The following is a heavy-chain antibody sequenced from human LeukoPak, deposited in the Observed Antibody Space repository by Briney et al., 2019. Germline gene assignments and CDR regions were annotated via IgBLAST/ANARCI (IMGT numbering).Heavy chain of an antibody. CDR3: AKLNHAQLRPFHL. CDR2: IYDSGST. D-gene: IGHD2-21*01. V-gene: IGHV4-39*01. CDR1: GGSITNSHYY. J-gene: IGHJ3*01. Sequence: SETLSLTCSVSGGSITNSHYYWGWIRQPPGKGLEWIGSIYDSGSTYYSPSLKSRITMSVDTSKNQFSLKVTSLTAADTAVYYCAKLNHAQLRPFHLWGQGTIVSV.